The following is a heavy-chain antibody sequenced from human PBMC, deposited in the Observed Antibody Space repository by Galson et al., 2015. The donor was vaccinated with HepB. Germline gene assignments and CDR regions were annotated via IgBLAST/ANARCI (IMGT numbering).Heavy chain of an antibody. D-gene: IGHD1-26*01. J-gene: IGHJ4*02. CDR1: GYTFSDYA. V-gene: IGHV1-3*01. CDR3: ARETSGSYYDY. CDR2: SNAGNGNT. Sequence: SVKVSCKASGYTFSDYAIHWVRQAPGQRLEWMGWSNAGNGNTKYSQKFQGRVTITRDTSASTAYMDLSGLGSEDTAVYYCARETSGSYYDYWGQGTLVTVSS.